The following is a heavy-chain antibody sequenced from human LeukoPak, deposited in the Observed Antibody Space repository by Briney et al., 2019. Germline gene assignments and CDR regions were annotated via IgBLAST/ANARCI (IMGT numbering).Heavy chain of an antibody. CDR3: VRRFSGSGSPITY. Sequence: ASVKVSCKASGYTFTSYDINWVRQATGQGLEWMGWMNPNSGNTGYAQKFQGRVTMTRNTSISTAYMELSSLRSEDTAVYYCVRRFSGSGSPITYWGQGTPVTVSS. V-gene: IGHV1-8*01. D-gene: IGHD3-10*01. CDR2: MNPNSGNT. J-gene: IGHJ4*02. CDR1: GYTFTSYD.